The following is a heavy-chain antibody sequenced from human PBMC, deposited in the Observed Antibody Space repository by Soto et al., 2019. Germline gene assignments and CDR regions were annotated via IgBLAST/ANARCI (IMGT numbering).Heavy chain of an antibody. D-gene: IGHD7-27*01. CDR3: AKGEGTGDTLINYWYFDL. J-gene: IGHJ2*01. CDR2: ISGSGGST. Sequence: GGSLRLSCAASGFTFSSYAMSWVRQAPGKGLEWVSAISGSGGSTYYADSVKGRFTISRDNSKNTLYLQMNSLRAEDTAVYYCAKGEGTGDTLINYWYFDLWGRGTLVTVSS. V-gene: IGHV3-23*01. CDR1: GFTFSSYA.